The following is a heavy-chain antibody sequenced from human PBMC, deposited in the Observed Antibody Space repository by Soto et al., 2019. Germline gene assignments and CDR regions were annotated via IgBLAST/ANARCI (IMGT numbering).Heavy chain of an antibody. J-gene: IGHJ6*02. Sequence: PGGSLRLSCAASGFTFSSYAMHWVRQAPGKGLEWVAVISYDGSNKYYADSVKGRFTISGDNSKNTLYLQMNSLRAEDTAVYYCARVGLTGHYGMDVWGQGTTVTVSS. V-gene: IGHV3-30-3*01. D-gene: IGHD1-20*01. CDR3: ARVGLTGHYGMDV. CDR1: GFTFSSYA. CDR2: ISYDGSNK.